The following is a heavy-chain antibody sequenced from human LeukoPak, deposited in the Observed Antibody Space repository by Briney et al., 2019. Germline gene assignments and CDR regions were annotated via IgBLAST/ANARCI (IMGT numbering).Heavy chain of an antibody. D-gene: IGHD6-13*01. CDR1: GGSISSYY. V-gene: IGHV4-59*08. CDR3: ARHVGIAAAGTYYFDY. CDR2: IYYSGST. Sequence: SETLSLTCTVSGGSISSYYWSWIRQPPGKGLEWIGYIYYSGSTNYNPSLKSRVTISVDTSKNQFSLKLSSVTAADTAVYYCARHVGIAAAGTYYFDYWGQGTLVTVSS. J-gene: IGHJ4*02.